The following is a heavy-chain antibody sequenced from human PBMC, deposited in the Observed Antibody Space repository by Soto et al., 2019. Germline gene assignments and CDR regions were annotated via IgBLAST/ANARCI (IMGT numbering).Heavy chain of an antibody. CDR3: AREARGVISGMDV. CDR1: GGSVSNKTYY. J-gene: IGHJ6*02. D-gene: IGHD3-10*01. Sequence: PSETLSLTCSVSGGSVSNKTYYWSWIRQPPGKRLEWIGYIYHSGSTNYNPSLKSRVTISVDTSKRQFSLKLSSVTAADTAVYYCAREARGVISGMDVWAQGTTVTVSS. CDR2: IYHSGST. V-gene: IGHV4-61*01.